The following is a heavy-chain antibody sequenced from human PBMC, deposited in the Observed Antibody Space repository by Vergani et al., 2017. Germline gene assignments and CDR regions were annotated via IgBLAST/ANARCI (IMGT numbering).Heavy chain of an antibody. J-gene: IGHJ4*01. Sequence: QAQLGQSDSEVKKPGDSVTLSCKTSGYTFVNHPITWVRQAPGQGLEWRGWISPYNHKTLYSQKVEGRVTMTSDTASSTVFLEYGRLTSDDTAIYYCARSQMATNDFDLWGRGTLVTVSS. CDR1: GYTFVNHP. V-gene: IGHV1-18*04. D-gene: IGHD5-24*01. CDR3: ARSQMATNDFDL. CDR2: ISPYNHKT.